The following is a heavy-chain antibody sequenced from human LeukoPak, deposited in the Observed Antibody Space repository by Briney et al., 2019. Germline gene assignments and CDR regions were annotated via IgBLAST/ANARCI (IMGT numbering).Heavy chain of an antibody. V-gene: IGHV5-51*01. Sequence: GESLKISCEGSGYSFSNYWIGWVRQIPGKGLEWMGITYPGDYETRYSPSFQGLVTISVDKSISTAYLQWSSLKASDTAMYYCAIPPGYCGNDCSFDHWGQGTLVTVSS. CDR3: AIPPGYCGNDCSFDH. D-gene: IGHD2-21*02. CDR2: TYPGDYET. CDR1: GYSFSNYW. J-gene: IGHJ4*02.